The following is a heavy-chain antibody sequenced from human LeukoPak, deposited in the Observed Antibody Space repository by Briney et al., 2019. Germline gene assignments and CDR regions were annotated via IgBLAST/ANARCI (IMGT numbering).Heavy chain of an antibody. V-gene: IGHV3-23*01. CDR2: VSGSGDRM. J-gene: IGHJ4*02. CDR3: AKAAAAPGFDF. D-gene: IGHD6-13*01. Sequence: GGSLRLSCAASGFTSSSYALNWVRQAPGKGLEWVATVSGSGDRMYHADSVKGRFTISRDNSKNTIYLQMNSLRAEDTALHYCAKAAAAPGFDFWGQGTLVTVSS. CDR1: GFTSSSYA.